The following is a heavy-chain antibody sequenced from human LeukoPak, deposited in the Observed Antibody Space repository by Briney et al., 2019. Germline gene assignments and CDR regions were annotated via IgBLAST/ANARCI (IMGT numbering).Heavy chain of an antibody. Sequence: PGGSLRLSCAASGFTVSSNYMSWVRQAPGKGLEWVSVIYSGGSTYYADSVKGRFTISRDNSKNTLYMQMNSLRARDTAVYYCAKDLSSSGFRIDYWGQGTLVTVSS. CDR1: GFTVSSNY. CDR2: IYSGGST. CDR3: AKDLSSSGFRIDY. V-gene: IGHV3-53*01. J-gene: IGHJ4*02. D-gene: IGHD6-19*01.